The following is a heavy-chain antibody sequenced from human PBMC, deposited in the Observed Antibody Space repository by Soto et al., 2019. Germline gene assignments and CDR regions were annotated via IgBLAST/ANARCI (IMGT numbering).Heavy chain of an antibody. CDR1: GYSFTSYW. CDR3: ARQWESSSSWPFYYYYMDV. D-gene: IGHD6-13*01. CDR2: IYPGDSDT. V-gene: IGHV5-51*01. Sequence: EVQLVQSGAEVKKPGESLKISCKGSGYSFTSYWIGWVRQMPGKGLEWMGIIYPGDSDTRYSPSFQGQVTISADKSISTAYLQWSSLKASDTAMYYCARQWESSSSWPFYYYYMDVWGKGTTVTVSS. J-gene: IGHJ6*03.